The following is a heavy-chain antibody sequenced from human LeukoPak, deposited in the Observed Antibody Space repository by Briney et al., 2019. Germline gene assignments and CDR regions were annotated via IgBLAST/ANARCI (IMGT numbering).Heavy chain of an antibody. CDR2: IRTNADGGTT. J-gene: IGHJ2*01. D-gene: IGHD4-17*01. CDR3: VECGDGDYGSDWYFDL. CDR1: GFTLGDYA. Sequence: PGGSLRLSCTASGFTLGDYAVSWVRQTPGKGLEWLGFIRTNADGGTTESAASVKDRFIISRDDSKNIAYLQMNSLKTEDTAVYHCVECGDGDYGSDWYFDLWGRGTRVTVSS. V-gene: IGHV3-49*04.